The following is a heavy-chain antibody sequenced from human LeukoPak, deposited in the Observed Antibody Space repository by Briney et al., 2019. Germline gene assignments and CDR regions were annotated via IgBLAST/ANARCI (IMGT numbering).Heavy chain of an antibody. CDR2: IKPDGSEK. CDR1: GFTFSGYW. V-gene: IGHV3-7*01. D-gene: IGHD1-26*01. CDR3: ARGDFESGTYNDAFDI. Sequence: QPGGSLRLSCAASGFTFSGYWMSWVRQAPWKGLEWVANIKPDGSEKFSVDSMKGRFTISRDNAKNSLYLQMNSLRVDDTAVYYCARGDFESGTYNDAFDIWGQGTMVTVS. J-gene: IGHJ3*02.